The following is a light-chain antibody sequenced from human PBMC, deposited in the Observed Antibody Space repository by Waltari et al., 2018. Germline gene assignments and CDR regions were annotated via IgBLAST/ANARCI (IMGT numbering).Light chain of an antibody. Sequence: DIQLTQSPSFLSASVGDRVTITCRASQGIGSYLAWYQLKPGKAPNLLIYDASTLESGVPSRFSGSGSGTEFTLTITSLQPEDFASYYCQQLKTFSLTFGGGT. V-gene: IGKV1-9*01. J-gene: IGKJ4*01. CDR1: QGIGSY. CDR3: QQLKTFSLT. CDR2: DAS.